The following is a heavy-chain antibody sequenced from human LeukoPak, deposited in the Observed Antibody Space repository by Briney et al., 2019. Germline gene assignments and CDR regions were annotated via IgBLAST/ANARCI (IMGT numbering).Heavy chain of an antibody. CDR3: ARDGVTSSVDY. V-gene: IGHV3-7*01. Sequence: GGSLRLSCAASGFTFSSYWTSWVRQAPGKGLEWVANIKQDGSEKYYVDSVKGRFTISRDNAKNSLYLQMNSLRAEDTAVYYCARDGVTSSVDYWGQGTLVTVSS. J-gene: IGHJ4*02. D-gene: IGHD2-21*02. CDR1: GFTFSSYW. CDR2: IKQDGSEK.